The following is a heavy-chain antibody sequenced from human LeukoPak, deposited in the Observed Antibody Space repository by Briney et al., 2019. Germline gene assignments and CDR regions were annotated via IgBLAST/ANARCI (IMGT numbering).Heavy chain of an antibody. CDR2: ISGSGGST. CDR1: GFTFGSYA. J-gene: IGHJ4*02. D-gene: IGHD3-3*01. CDR3: AKPRAYDFWSGYSIAVPYYFDY. Sequence: PGGSLRLSCAASGFTFGSYAMSWVRQAPGKGLEWVSAISGSGGSTYYADSVKGRFTISRDNSKNTLYLQMNSLRAEDTAVYYCAKPRAYDFWSGYSIAVPYYFDYWGQGTLVTVSS. V-gene: IGHV3-23*01.